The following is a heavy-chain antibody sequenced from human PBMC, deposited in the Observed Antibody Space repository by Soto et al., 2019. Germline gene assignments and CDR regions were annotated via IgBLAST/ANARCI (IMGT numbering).Heavy chain of an antibody. Sequence: PSETLSLTCTVSGGSISSGGYYWSWIRQPPGKGLECIGYIYHSRSTYYNPSLKSRVTISVDRSKNQFSLKLSSVTAADTAVYYCARGPPLGYWGQGTLVTVSS. CDR3: ARGPPLGY. V-gene: IGHV4-30-2*01. CDR2: IYHSRST. J-gene: IGHJ4*02. CDR1: GGSISSGGYY.